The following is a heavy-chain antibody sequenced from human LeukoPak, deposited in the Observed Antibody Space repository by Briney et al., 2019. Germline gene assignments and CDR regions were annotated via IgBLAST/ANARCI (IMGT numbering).Heavy chain of an antibody. CDR2: INSDGSST. J-gene: IGHJ4*02. CDR1: GFTFSSYW. V-gene: IGHV3-74*01. CDR3: ARRGSYLEEDY. D-gene: IGHD1-26*01. Sequence: GGSLRLSCAASGFTFSSYWMHWVRQAPGKGLVWVSRINSDGSSTSYADSVKGRFTISRDNAKNTLYLQMNSLRAEDTAVYYCARRGSYLEEDYWGQGTLVIVSS.